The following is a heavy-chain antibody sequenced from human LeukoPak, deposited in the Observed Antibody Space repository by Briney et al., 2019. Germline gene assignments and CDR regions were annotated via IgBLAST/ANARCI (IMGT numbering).Heavy chain of an antibody. J-gene: IGHJ6*02. CDR3: ARHFYGSGSYRAYGMDV. V-gene: IGHV4-59*08. D-gene: IGHD3-10*01. CDR1: GGSISSYY. Sequence: PETLPVPHTVSGGSISSYYLSWIRQPPGKGLEWIGYIYSSGSTNYNPSLKSRVTISVATSKNQFSLKVSSVTAADTAVYYCARHFYGSGSYRAYGMDVWGQGNLVTVSS. CDR2: IYSSGST.